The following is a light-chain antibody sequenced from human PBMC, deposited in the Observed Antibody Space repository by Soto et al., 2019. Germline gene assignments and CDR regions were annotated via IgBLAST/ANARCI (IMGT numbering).Light chain of an antibody. CDR2: DAS. Sequence: EIVLTQSPDTLSLSPGERATLSCRASQSVSSNYLAWYQQKLGQAPRLLIYDASRRATGTPDRFIGSGSGTDFTLTISRLEPEDFAVYYCQYYDKLAKAITFGQGTRLEIK. V-gene: IGKV3-20*01. CDR1: QSVSSNY. CDR3: QYYDKLAKAIT. J-gene: IGKJ5*01.